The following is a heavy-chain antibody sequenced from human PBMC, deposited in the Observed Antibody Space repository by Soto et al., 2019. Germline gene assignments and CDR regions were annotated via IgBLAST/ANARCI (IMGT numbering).Heavy chain of an antibody. V-gene: IGHV1-18*04. CDR1: GYTFTSYG. CDR3: ARAAPYYYYYYGMDV. D-gene: IGHD6-6*01. Sequence: QVQLVQSGAEVKKPGASVKVSCKASGYTFTSYGISWVRQAPGQGLEWMGWISAYNGNTNYAQKLQGRVTMTTDTSTSTAYMELRSLRSDDTAVYYGARAAPYYYYYYGMDVWGQGTTVTVSS. CDR2: ISAYNGNT. J-gene: IGHJ6*02.